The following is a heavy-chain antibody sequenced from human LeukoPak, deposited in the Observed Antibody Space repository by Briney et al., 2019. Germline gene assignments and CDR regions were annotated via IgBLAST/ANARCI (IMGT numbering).Heavy chain of an antibody. D-gene: IGHD6-13*01. CDR2: IYYSGST. V-gene: IGHV4-59*08. CDR3: ARHEGSPKYSSSWPNWFDP. Sequence: SETLSLTCTVSGGSISSYYWSWIRQPPGKGLEWIGYIYYSGSTNYNPSLKSRVTISVDTSKNQFSLKLSSVTAADTAVYYCARHEGSPKYSSSWPNWFDPWGQGTLVTVSS. J-gene: IGHJ5*02. CDR1: GGSISSYY.